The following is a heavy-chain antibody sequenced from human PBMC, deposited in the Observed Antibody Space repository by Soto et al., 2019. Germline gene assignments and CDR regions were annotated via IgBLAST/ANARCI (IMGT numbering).Heavy chain of an antibody. CDR3: ARDGTFGAKGGSLDI. J-gene: IGHJ3*02. D-gene: IGHD3-16*01. CDR1: GFTFRTYG. CDR2: FWYDGSNK. V-gene: IGHV3-33*01. Sequence: PGGSLRLSCAASGFTFRTYGMHWVRQAPGKGLEWVAIFWYDGSNKYYAESVKGRFTISRDNSKNTLYLQMNSLRAEDTAVYYCARDGTFGAKGGSLDIWGQGTMVTV.